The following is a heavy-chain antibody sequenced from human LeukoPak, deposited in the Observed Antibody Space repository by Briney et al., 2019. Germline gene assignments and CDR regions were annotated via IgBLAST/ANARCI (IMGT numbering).Heavy chain of an antibody. J-gene: IGHJ4*02. Sequence: GGTLRLSCAASGFNVSSYGMNWVRQAPGKGLEWVSGISHSGISRYYADSLKGRFTISRDNSKSTLYLQMNSLRVDDTAVYYCAKARIRGIIDYWGQGTLVTVSS. D-gene: IGHD3-10*01. V-gene: IGHV3-23*01. CDR3: AKARIRGIIDY. CDR2: ISHSGISR. CDR1: GFNVSSYG.